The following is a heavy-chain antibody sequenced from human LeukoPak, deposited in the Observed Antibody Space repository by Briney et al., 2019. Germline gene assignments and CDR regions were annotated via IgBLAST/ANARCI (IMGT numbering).Heavy chain of an antibody. Sequence: PGGSLRLSCAASGFTFTAYWLDWVRQAPGKGLEWVTNINGDGNEIYYVDSVKGRFTISRDTAKKSLYLQMNSLRAEDTAMYYCARFPPATMVGEGGYYSMDVWAKGPRSPSP. V-gene: IGHV3-7*01. CDR3: ARFPPATMVGEGGYYSMDV. CDR2: INGDGNEI. CDR1: GFTFTAYW. D-gene: IGHD3-10*01. J-gene: IGHJ6*03.